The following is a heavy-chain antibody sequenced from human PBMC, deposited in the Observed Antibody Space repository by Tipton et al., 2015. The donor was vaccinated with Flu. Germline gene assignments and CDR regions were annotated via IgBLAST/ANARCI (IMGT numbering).Heavy chain of an antibody. CDR1: GFTFSTYW. Sequence: GSLRLSCAASGFTFSTYWMHWVRQAPGKGLEWVANIKQDGSEKYYVDSVKGRFAISRDNAKNSLYLQMNSLRAEDTAVYYCARAVGSSSSYWGQGTLVTVSS. V-gene: IGHV3-7*01. CDR2: IKQDGSEK. J-gene: IGHJ4*02. D-gene: IGHD2-2*01. CDR3: ARAVGSSSSY.